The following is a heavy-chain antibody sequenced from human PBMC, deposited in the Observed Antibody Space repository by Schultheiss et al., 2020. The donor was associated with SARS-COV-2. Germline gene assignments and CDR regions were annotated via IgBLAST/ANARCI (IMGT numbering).Heavy chain of an antibody. D-gene: IGHD5-12*01. CDR3: AKDGYSGYENYYYYGMDV. V-gene: IGHV3-13*01. CDR1: GFTFSSYD. CDR2: IGTAGDT. Sequence: GGSLRLSCAASGFTFSSYDMHWVRQATGKGLEWVSAIGTAGDTYYPGSVKGRFTISRDSARNSLYLQMNSLRDEDTAVYFCAKDGYSGYENYYYYGMDVWGQGTMVTVSS. J-gene: IGHJ6*02.